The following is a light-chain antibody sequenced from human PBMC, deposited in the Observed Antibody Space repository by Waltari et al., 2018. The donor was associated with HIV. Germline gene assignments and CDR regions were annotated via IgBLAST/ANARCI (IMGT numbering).Light chain of an antibody. CDR1: QSLLQSDGRTY. CDR2: DVS. V-gene: IGKV2D-29*01. Sequence: IGMTQSPLSLSVTPGQPASISCKSSQSLLQSDGRTYLFWYLQKPGQPPQLLNHDVSNRFSGVPDRFSGSGSGTDFTLKISRVEAEDVGVYYCMQSLQLPRTFGQGTKVEIK. J-gene: IGKJ1*01. CDR3: MQSLQLPRT.